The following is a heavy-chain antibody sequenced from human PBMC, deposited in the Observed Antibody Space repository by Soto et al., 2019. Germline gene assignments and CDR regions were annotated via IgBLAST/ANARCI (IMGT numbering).Heavy chain of an antibody. CDR3: ARDLLIMITSGGGLDY. CDR1: GFTFSSYA. J-gene: IGHJ4*02. Sequence: GGSLRLSCAASGFTFSSYAMNWVRQAPGKGLEWVSAISGSGGSTYHADSVKGRFTVSRDNSKNTLYLQMDSLRAEDTAIYYCARDLLIMITSGGGLDYWGQGTLVTVSS. D-gene: IGHD3-16*01. CDR2: ISGSGGST. V-gene: IGHV3-23*01.